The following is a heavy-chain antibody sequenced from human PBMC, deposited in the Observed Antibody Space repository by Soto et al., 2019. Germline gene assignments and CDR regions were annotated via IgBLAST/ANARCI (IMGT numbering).Heavy chain of an antibody. V-gene: IGHV4-61*05. J-gene: IGHJ5*02. Sequence: SETLSLTCTVSGGSISISGYFWGWIRQPPGKGLEWIGYIYHSGSTLYNPSLKSRVTISVDKSKNQFSLKLSSVTAADTAVYYCARDQLEGNWFDPWGQGTLVTVSS. CDR1: GGSISISGYF. D-gene: IGHD1-1*01. CDR3: ARDQLEGNWFDP. CDR2: IYHSGST.